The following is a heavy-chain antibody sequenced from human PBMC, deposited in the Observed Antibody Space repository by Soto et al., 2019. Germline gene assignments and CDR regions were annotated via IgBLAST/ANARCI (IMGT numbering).Heavy chain of an antibody. J-gene: IGHJ5*02. V-gene: IGHV3-48*01. CDR1: GFTFSSYS. Sequence: EVQLVESGGGLLQPGGSLRLSCAASGFTFSSYSMNWVRQAPGKGLEWVSYISSSSSTIYYADSVKGRFTISRDNAKNSLYLQMNGLRAEDTAVYYCARHPERIAQIGWFDPWGQGTLVTVSS. D-gene: IGHD6-13*01. CDR2: ISSSSSTI. CDR3: ARHPERIAQIGWFDP.